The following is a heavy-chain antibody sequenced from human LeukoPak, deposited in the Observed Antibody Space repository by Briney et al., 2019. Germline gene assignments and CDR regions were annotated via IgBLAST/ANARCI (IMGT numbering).Heavy chain of an antibody. Sequence: ASVEVSCKASGGTFSSYAISWVRQAPGQGLEWMGGIIPIFGTANYAQKFQGRVTITADESTSTAYMELSSLRSEDTAVYYCARLSSPTLYIAGAPYTGSWFDPWGQGTLVTVSS. CDR3: ARLSSPTLYIAGAPYTGSWFDP. CDR2: IIPIFGTA. CDR1: GGTFSSYA. J-gene: IGHJ5*02. V-gene: IGHV1-69*13. D-gene: IGHD6-13*01.